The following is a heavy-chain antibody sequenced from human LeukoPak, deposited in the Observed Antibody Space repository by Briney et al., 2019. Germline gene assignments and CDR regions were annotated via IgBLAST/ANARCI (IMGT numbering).Heavy chain of an antibody. V-gene: IGHV3-13*01. J-gene: IGHJ3*02. CDR3: ARGSSDGFKYAFDI. CDR2: IGTALDT. D-gene: IGHD5-24*01. Sequence: SHIGTALDTFYAVSVQGRVNISRENAKNSLYLQMDRLRAGDTAVYYCARGSSDGFKYAFDIWGQGTRVTVSS.